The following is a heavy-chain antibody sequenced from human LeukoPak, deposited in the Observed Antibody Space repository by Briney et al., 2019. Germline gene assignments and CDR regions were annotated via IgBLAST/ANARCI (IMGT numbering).Heavy chain of an antibody. D-gene: IGHD6-25*01. CDR3: ASISNGCKDFDN. CDR1: GGSFSGYY. J-gene: IGHJ4*02. CDR2: INHSGST. Sequence: TSETLSLTWAVYGGSFSGYYWSWIRQPPGKGLEWIGEINHSGSTNYNPSLKSRVTISAATSRNQISLKLSDVNAADTAAYYCASISNGCKDFDNWGQGALVTVSS. V-gene: IGHV4-34*01.